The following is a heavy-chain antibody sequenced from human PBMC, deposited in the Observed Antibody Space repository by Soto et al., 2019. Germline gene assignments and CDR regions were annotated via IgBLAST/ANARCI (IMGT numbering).Heavy chain of an antibody. Sequence: ASVKVSCKASGGTFSSYAISWVRQAPGQGLEWMGGIIPIFGTANYAQKFQGRVTITADESTSTAYMELSSLRSENTAVYYCARVVGVAASNKDYYYGMDVWGQGTTVTVSS. CDR3: ARVVGVAASNKDYYYGMDV. J-gene: IGHJ6*02. CDR2: IIPIFGTA. D-gene: IGHD6-13*01. V-gene: IGHV1-69*13. CDR1: GGTFSSYA.